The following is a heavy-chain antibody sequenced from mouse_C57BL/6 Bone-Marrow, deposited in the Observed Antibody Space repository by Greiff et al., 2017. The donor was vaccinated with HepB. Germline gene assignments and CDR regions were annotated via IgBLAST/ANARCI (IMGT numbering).Heavy chain of an antibody. Sequence: VKLQESGPELVKPGASVKLSCKASGYTFTSYDINWVKQRHGPGLEWSGWIYPRDGSTKYNEKFKGQATLTVDTSSSTAYLELHSLTSEDSAVYFCARDYYGSSYDYAMDYWGQGTSVTVSS. V-gene: IGHV1-85*01. D-gene: IGHD1-1*01. CDR1: GYTFTSYD. CDR2: IYPRDGST. J-gene: IGHJ4*01. CDR3: ARDYYGSSYDYAMDY.